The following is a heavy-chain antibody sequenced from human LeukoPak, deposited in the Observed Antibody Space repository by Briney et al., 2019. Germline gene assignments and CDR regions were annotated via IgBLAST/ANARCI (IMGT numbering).Heavy chain of an antibody. J-gene: IGHJ4*02. CDR3: ARLGDGYNYLDY. Sequence: PSETLSLTCTVSGGSIRSYYWSWIRQPPGKGLEWIGYIYTSGSTNYNPSLKSRVTISVATSKNQFSLKLSSVTAADTAVYYCARLGDGYNYLDYWGQGTLVTVSS. D-gene: IGHD5-24*01. V-gene: IGHV4-4*09. CDR1: GGSIRSYY. CDR2: IYTSGST.